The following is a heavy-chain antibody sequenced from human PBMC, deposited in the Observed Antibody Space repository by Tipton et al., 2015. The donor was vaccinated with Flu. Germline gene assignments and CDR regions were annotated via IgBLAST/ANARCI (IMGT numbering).Heavy chain of an antibody. D-gene: IGHD1-7*01. Sequence: SLRLSCAASGFTVSNNYMGWVRQAPGKGLEWVSIIYGGGIVYYADSVKGRFTISRDNSKNTVHLQMSSLRAGDTAVYYCARASNWHFKLYFDYWGQGTLVTVSS. CDR2: IYGGGIV. V-gene: IGHV3-53*01. J-gene: IGHJ4*02. CDR3: ARASNWHFKLYFDY. CDR1: GFTVSNNY.